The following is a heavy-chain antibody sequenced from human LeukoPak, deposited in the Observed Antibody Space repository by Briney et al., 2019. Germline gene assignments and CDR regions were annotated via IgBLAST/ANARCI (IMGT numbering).Heavy chain of an antibody. Sequence: GGSLRLSCAASGFRFNTYWMSWVRQAPGKGLEWVANIKQDGNEKYYADSVKGRFTISRDNGKNSLDLQMNSLRADDTAVYYCAKGLGAKEGWFDPWGQGTLVTVSS. V-gene: IGHV3-7*03. J-gene: IGHJ5*02. D-gene: IGHD1-26*01. CDR3: AKGLGAKEGWFDP. CDR2: IKQDGNEK. CDR1: GFRFNTYW.